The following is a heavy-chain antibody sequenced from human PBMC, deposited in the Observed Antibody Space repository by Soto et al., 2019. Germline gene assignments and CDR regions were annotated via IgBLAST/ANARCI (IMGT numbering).Heavy chain of an antibody. CDR3: ARDGVAAYTSEPNWFDP. V-gene: IGHV7-4-1*01. D-gene: IGHD3-3*01. J-gene: IGHJ5*02. CDR2: INTNTGNP. CDR1: GYTFTSYA. Sequence: QVQLVQSGSELKKPGASVKVSCKASGYTFTSYAMNWVRQAPGQGLEWMGWINTNTGNPTYAQGFTGRFVFSLDTSVSTAYLQICSLKAEDTAVYYCARDGVAAYTSEPNWFDPWGQGTLVTVSS.